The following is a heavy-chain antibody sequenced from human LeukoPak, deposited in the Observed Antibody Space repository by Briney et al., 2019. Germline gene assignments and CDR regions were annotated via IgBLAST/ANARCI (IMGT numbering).Heavy chain of an antibody. CDR3: ARGPALYCTSSSCLDGVD. CDR1: GFTFSDYA. V-gene: IGHV3-21*01. J-gene: IGHJ4*02. CDR2: ISSGGSYI. Sequence: SGGSLRLSCAASGFTFSDYAMNWVRQAPGKGLEWVSSISSGGSYISYADSVKGRFTVSRDNAKDSLFLQMRSLRAEDTAVYYCARGPALYCTSSSCLDGVDWGQGTLVSVSS. D-gene: IGHD2-2*01.